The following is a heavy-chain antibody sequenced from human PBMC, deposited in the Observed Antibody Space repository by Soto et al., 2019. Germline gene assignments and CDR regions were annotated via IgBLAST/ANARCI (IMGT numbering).Heavy chain of an antibody. D-gene: IGHD3-10*01. CDR1: GGSLSDYF. CDR3: ARVRDYYGSGYYYYYGMDV. CDR2: INHLGSI. Sequence: SETLSLTCVVSGGSLSDYFWSWIRQPPGMALEWIGEINHLGSINYNPSLKSRVTMSVDTSKNQFSLKLSSVTAADTAVYYCARVRDYYGSGYYYYYGMDVWGQGTTVTVSS. J-gene: IGHJ6*02. V-gene: IGHV4-34*01.